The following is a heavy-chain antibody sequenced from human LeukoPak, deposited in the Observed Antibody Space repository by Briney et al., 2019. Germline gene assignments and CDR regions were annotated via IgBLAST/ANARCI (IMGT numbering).Heavy chain of an antibody. V-gene: IGHV1-46*01. CDR1: GYTFTSYY. D-gene: IGHD2-2*03. CDR3: ARAPSGYCSSTSCFNLDY. Sequence: ASVKVSCKASGYTFTSYYMHWVRQAPGQGLEWMGIINPSGGSTSYAQKFQDRVTMTRDTSTSTVYMELSSLRSEDTAVYYCARAPSGYCSSTSCFNLDYWGQGTLVTVSS. CDR2: INPSGGST. J-gene: IGHJ4*02.